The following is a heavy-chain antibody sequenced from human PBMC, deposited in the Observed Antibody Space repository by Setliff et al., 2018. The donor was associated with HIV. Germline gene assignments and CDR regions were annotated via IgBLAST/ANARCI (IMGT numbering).Heavy chain of an antibody. V-gene: IGHV1-46*01. CDR1: GYTFTNFY. J-gene: IGHJ3*01. CDR3: AGGQAFNAYVVSF. CDR2: IHLGGGNI. Sequence: ASVKVSCKASGYTFTNFYMHWVRQAPGQGVEWMGVIHLGGGNIRYAQRFQGRVSITRDTSTSTVYMELSSLRSEDTAVYYCAGGQAFNAYVVSFWGQGTMVTVS. D-gene: IGHD3-16*01.